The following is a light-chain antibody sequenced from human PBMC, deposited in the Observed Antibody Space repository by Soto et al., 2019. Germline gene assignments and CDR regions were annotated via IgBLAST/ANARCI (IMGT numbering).Light chain of an antibody. V-gene: IGKV1-5*03. CDR1: QSIRSW. Sequence: DIQMTQSPSTLSASVGDRVTITCRASQSIRSWLAWYQQKPGKAPKLLIYKASSLESGVPSRFSGSGSGTEFTLTISSLQPDDFATYYCQQYYSSSPYTFGQGTKLEI. CDR2: KAS. J-gene: IGKJ2*01. CDR3: QQYYSSSPYT.